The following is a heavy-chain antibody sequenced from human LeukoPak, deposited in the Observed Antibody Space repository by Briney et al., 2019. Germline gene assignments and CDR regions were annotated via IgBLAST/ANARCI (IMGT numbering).Heavy chain of an antibody. V-gene: IGHV3-21*01. CDR2: ISSSSSYI. CDR1: GFTFSSYS. Sequence: GGSLRLSCAASGFTFSSYSMNWVRQAPGKGLEWVSSISSSSSYIYYADSVKGRFTISRDNAKNSLYLQMNSLRAEDTAVYYCATHYYDSSGYYDHYFDYWGQGTLVTVSS. J-gene: IGHJ4*02. CDR3: ATHYYDSSGYYDHYFDY. D-gene: IGHD3-22*01.